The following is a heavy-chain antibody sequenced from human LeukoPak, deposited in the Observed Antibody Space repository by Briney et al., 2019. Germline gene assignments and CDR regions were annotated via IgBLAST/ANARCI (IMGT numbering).Heavy chain of an antibody. J-gene: IGHJ4*02. V-gene: IGHV3-23*01. CDR1: GFLFSHYT. CDR3: ARSVDFDY. CDR2: INGSGDAT. Sequence: GGSLRLSCAVSGFLFSHYTMTWVRQGPGKGLEWVSSINGSGDATLYADSVMGRFTISRDNAKNTVSLQMNSLRAEDTAVYYCARSVDFDYWGQGTLVTVSS.